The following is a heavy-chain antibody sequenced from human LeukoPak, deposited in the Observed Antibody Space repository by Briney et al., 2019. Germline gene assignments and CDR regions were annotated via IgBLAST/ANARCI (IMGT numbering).Heavy chain of an antibody. CDR3: ARLPQLLYMGVFDY. CDR1: GYSFTSYW. V-gene: IGHV5-51*01. CDR2: IYPGDSDT. J-gene: IGHJ4*02. Sequence: GESLKISCKGSGYSFTSYWIGWVRQLPGKGLEWMGIIYPGDSDTRYSPSFQGQVTISADKSISTAYLQWSGLKASDTAMYYCARLPQLLYMGVFDYWGQGTLVTVSS. D-gene: IGHD2-2*02.